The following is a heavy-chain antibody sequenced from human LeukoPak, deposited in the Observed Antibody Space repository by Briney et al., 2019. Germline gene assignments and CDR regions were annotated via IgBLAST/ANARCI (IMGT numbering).Heavy chain of an antibody. CDR1: GFTFSSYE. CDR3: ARVRPYCSGGSCYSMDY. Sequence: PGGSLRLSCAASGFTFSSYEMNWVRQAPGKGLEWVSYISSSGSSMYYADSVKGRFTISRDNAKNSLYLQTNSLRAEDTAVYYCARVRPYCSGGSCYSMDYWGQGTLVTVSS. D-gene: IGHD2-15*01. CDR2: ISSSGSSM. V-gene: IGHV3-48*03. J-gene: IGHJ4*02.